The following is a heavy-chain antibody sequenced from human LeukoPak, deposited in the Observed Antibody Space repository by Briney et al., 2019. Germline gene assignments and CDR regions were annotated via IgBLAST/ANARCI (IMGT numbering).Heavy chain of an antibody. CDR3: ARDDGPWIKVWPTAHYYGMDV. V-gene: IGHV3-33*01. CDR1: GFSFRSYA. CDR2: IWYDGNNE. J-gene: IGHJ6*02. Sequence: AGGSLRLSCAASGFSFRSYAMHWVRQALGKGLEWVAVIWYDGNNEYYVDSVKGRFTISRDNAKNTLYLQMNSLRAEDTAVYYCARDDGPWIKVWPTAHYYGMDVWGQGTTVTVSS. D-gene: IGHD2-2*03.